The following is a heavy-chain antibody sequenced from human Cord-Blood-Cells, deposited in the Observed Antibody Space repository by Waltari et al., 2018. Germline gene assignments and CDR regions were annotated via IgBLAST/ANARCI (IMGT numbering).Heavy chain of an antibody. Sequence: QVQLVKSGAEVKKHGASVKVSCKASGYTFTSYGISWVRQAPGQVREWMGWIITYNSNTNYAHKLQRRVTMTTDTSTSTAYMELRSLRSDDTAVYYCARARYCTGVVCWNFDYWGQGTLVTVSS. V-gene: IGHV1-18*01. J-gene: IGHJ4*02. CDR3: ARARYCTGVVCWNFDY. CDR2: IITYNSNT. CDR1: GYTFTSYG. D-gene: IGHD2-8*02.